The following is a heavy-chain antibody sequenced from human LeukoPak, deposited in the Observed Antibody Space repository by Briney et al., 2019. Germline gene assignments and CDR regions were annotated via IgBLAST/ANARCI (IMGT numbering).Heavy chain of an antibody. Sequence: GRSLRLSCAVSGFTFDDYAMHWVRKAPGKGLEWVSGISCNSNLIGYADSVKGRFTISRDNAKNSLYLQMNSLRPEDMALYYCAKDRNYELLYAFDIWGQGPMVTVSS. D-gene: IGHD2-2*02. J-gene: IGHJ3*02. CDR1: GFTFDDYA. CDR2: ISCNSNLI. CDR3: AKDRNYELLYAFDI. V-gene: IGHV3-9*03.